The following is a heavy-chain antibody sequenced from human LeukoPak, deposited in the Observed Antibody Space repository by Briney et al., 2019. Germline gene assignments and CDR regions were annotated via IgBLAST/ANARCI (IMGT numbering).Heavy chain of an antibody. CDR2: ISYDGSNK. V-gene: IGHV3-30*03. D-gene: IGHD1-26*01. CDR1: GFTLSSYS. J-gene: IGHJ5*02. Sequence: GGSLRLSCAASGFTLSSYSMNWVRQAPGKGLEWVAVISYDGSNKYYADSVKGRFTISRDNSKNTLYLQMNSLRAEDTAVYYCAREEDVVGARGYNWFDPWGQGTLVTVSS. CDR3: AREEDVVGARGYNWFDP.